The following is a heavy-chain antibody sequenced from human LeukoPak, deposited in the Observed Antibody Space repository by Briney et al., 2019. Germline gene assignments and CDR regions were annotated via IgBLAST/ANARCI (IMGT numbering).Heavy chain of an antibody. CDR3: ARQNTPHGNFYY. Sequence: GGSLRLSCAASGFTLSSYAMHWVRQPAGKGLEWVSAIGTAGDTFYPGSVKGRFTISRENAKKSLFLQMNSLRAEDTAVYYCARQNTPHGNFYYWGQGTL. CDR1: GFTLSSYA. V-gene: IGHV3-13*01. CDR2: IGTAGDT. D-gene: IGHD1-26*01. J-gene: IGHJ4*02.